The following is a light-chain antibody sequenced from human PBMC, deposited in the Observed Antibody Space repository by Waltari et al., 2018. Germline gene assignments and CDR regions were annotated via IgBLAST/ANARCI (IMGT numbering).Light chain of an antibody. V-gene: IGKV1-5*03. Sequence: DIQMTQSPSTLSASVGDRVTITCRASQRISSWLAWYQQKPGKAPKLLNYKASSLESGVPSRFSGSGSGTEFTLTISSLQPDDFATYYCQQYNSYPYTFGQGTKLEIK. CDR1: QRISSW. CDR3: QQYNSYPYT. CDR2: KAS. J-gene: IGKJ2*01.